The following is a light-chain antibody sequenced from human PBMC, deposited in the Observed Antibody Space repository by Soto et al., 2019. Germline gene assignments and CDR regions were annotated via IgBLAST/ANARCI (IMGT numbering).Light chain of an antibody. CDR1: QSISDW. CDR3: QHYNDYPWT. CDR2: KAS. J-gene: IGKJ1*01. Sequence: DTQMTQSPSTLSASVGDRVTITFRASQSISDWLAWYQQKPGTAPKLLIYKASRLESGVPSRFSGNGSGTEFTLTISGLQPDDFATYYCQHYNDYPWTFGQGTKVDIK. V-gene: IGKV1-5*03.